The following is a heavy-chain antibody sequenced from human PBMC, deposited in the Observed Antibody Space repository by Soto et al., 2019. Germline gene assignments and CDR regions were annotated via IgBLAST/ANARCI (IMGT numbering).Heavy chain of an antibody. D-gene: IGHD6-6*01. CDR1: GYSFTSYW. CDR2: IDPSDSYT. V-gene: IGHV5-10-1*01. Sequence: RGESLKISCKGSGYSFTSYWISWVRQMPGKGLEWMGRIDPSDSYTNYSPSFQGHVTISADKSISTAYLQWSSLKASDTAMYYCASLPIAARPYYYYYGMDVWGQGTTVIVSS. J-gene: IGHJ6*02. CDR3: ASLPIAARPYYYYYGMDV.